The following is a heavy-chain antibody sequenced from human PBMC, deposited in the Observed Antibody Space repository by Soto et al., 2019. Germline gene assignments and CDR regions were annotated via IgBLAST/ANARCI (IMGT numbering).Heavy chain of an antibody. Sequence: LRLSCAASGFTFSSYDMSWVRQAPGKGLEWVSAISGSGGSTYYADSVKGRFTISRDNSKNTLYLQMNSLRAEDTAVYYCAKDPPNYDILTGYYPDDAFDIWGQGTMVTVSS. CDR1: GFTFSSYD. V-gene: IGHV3-23*01. J-gene: IGHJ3*02. CDR2: ISGSGGST. CDR3: AKDPPNYDILTGYYPDDAFDI. D-gene: IGHD3-9*01.